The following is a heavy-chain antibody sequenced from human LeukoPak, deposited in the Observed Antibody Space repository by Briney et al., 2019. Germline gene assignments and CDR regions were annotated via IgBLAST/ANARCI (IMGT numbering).Heavy chain of an antibody. CDR3: ARGRLWFGELFVHDY. V-gene: IGHV1-2*02. CDR2: INPNSGGT. CDR1: GYTFTGYY. J-gene: IGHJ4*02. D-gene: IGHD3-10*01. Sequence: GASVKVSCKASGYTFTGYYMRWVRQAPGQGLEWMGWINPNSGGTNYAQKFQGRVTMTRDTSISTAYMELSRLRSDDTAVYYCARGRLWFGELFVHDYWGRGTLVTVSS.